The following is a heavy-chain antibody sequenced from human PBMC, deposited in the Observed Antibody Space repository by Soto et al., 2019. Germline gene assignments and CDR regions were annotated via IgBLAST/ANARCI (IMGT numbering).Heavy chain of an antibody. CDR2: ISWDGSRT. V-gene: IGHV3-43*01. CDR3: AVGLGEAATGYPFEYYYGMDV. CDR1: GFTFDEYT. Sequence: EVQLVESGGGVVQPGGSVRLSCAASGFTFDEYTMHWVRQAPGKGLEWVALISWDGSRTYYADSVKGRFTISRDNSKNSQYLQMNRLRNEDTRLYECAVGLGEAATGYPFEYYYGMDVWGQGTTVTVSS. D-gene: IGHD1-1*01. J-gene: IGHJ6*02.